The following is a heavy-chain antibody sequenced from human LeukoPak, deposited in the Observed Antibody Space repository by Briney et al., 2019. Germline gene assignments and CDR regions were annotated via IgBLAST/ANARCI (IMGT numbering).Heavy chain of an antibody. CDR3: ASLWELQPEA. CDR2: ISIDGKTI. J-gene: IGHJ5*02. D-gene: IGHD1-26*01. Sequence: GGSLRLSCAASGFTFSSYEMDWVRQAPGKGLEWVAYISIDGKTIHYADFAKGRFTISRVNAENSVYLQMNSLRADDTAPYYCASLWELQPEAWGRGTLVTVSS. V-gene: IGHV3-48*03. CDR1: GFTFSSYE.